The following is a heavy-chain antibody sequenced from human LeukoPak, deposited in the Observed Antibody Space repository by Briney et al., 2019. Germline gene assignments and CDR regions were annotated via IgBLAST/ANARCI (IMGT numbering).Heavy chain of an antibody. D-gene: IGHD3-10*01. V-gene: IGHV1-69*01. Sequence: AASVKVSCKASGGTFSSYAISWVRQAPGQGLEWMGGIITIFGTAYYAQKFQGRVTITADESTSTAYMELSSLRSEDTAVYYCARVVGFGELLTYYFDYWGQGTLVTVSS. CDR1: GGTFSSYA. CDR2: IITIFGTA. CDR3: ARVVGFGELLTYYFDY. J-gene: IGHJ4*02.